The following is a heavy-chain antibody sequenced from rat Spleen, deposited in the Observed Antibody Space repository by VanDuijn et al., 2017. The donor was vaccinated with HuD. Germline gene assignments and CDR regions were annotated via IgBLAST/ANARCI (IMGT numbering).Heavy chain of an antibody. V-gene: IGHV5-25*01. CDR3: ARHEPNWFVY. CDR1: GFTFSNYY. CDR2: ISPGGGNN. J-gene: IGHJ3*01. Sequence: EVQLVESGGGLVQPGKSMKLSCAASGFTFSNYYMAWVRQAPTKGLEWVTSISPGGGNNYYRDSAKGRFTVSRHDAESTLYLQMDSLRSEDTATYYCARHEPNWFVYWGQGTLVTVSS.